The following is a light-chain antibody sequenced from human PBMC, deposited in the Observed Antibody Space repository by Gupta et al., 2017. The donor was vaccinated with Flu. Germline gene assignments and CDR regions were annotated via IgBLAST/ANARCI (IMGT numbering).Light chain of an antibody. CDR2: GAS. CDR1: QSVNSK. Sequence: PVTLSVSPGERATLSCRASQSVNSKLAWYQQKPGQAPRLLIFGASTRASGIPARFSGSGSGTQFTLAISSLQSEDFAVYYCQQYNTWPLIFGQGTRLEIK. V-gene: IGKV3D-15*01. J-gene: IGKJ5*01. CDR3: QQYNTWPLI.